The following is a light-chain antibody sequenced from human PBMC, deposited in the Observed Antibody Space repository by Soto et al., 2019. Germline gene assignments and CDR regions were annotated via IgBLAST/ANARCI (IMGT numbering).Light chain of an antibody. Sequence: QSALTQPASVSGSPGQSITISYTGTSSDVGGYNYVSWYQQHPGKAPKLMIYDVSNRPSGVSSRFSGSKSGNTASLSISGLQPEDEADYYCSSYTISSTVVFGGGTKLTVL. CDR3: SSYTISSTVV. CDR1: SSDVGGYNY. J-gene: IGLJ2*01. CDR2: DVS. V-gene: IGLV2-14*01.